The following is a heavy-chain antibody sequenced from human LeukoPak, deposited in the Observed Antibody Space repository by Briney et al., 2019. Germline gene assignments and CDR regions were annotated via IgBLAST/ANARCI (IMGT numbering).Heavy chain of an antibody. V-gene: IGHV1-2*02. CDR2: INPHSGGT. D-gene: IGHD3-3*01. Sequence: GASVKVSCKASGYTFTGYFMHWVRQAPGHGLEWMGWINPHSGGTDNAQNFQGRVTMTMDTSINTAYMELTRMTSDDTAVYFCARGGGTSGPELDYWGQGTLVTVSS. CDR1: GYTFTGYF. CDR3: ARGGGTSGPELDY. J-gene: IGHJ4*02.